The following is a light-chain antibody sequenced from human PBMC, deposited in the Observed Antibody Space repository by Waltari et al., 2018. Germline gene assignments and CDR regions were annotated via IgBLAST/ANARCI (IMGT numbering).Light chain of an antibody. CDR1: QSVSSN. Sequence: EIVMTQSPATLSVSPGERATLSCRASQSVSSNLAWYQQKPGQAPRLLSYGASTRATGIPARFSGSGSGTEFTLTISSMQSEDFAVYYCQQYNNWPPITFGPGTKVDIK. V-gene: IGKV3-15*01. CDR3: QQYNNWPPIT. CDR2: GAS. J-gene: IGKJ3*01.